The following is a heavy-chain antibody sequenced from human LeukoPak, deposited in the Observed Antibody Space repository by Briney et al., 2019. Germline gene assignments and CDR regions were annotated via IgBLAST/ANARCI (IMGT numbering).Heavy chain of an antibody. CDR2: IYYSGST. J-gene: IGHJ4*02. CDR3: ARVGGDN. V-gene: IGHV4-39*07. Sequence: SETLSLTCTVPGGSISSSSYYWGWIRQPPGKGLEWIESIYYSGSTYYNPSLKSRVTISVDTSKNQFSLKLSSVTAADTAVYYCARVGGDNWGQGTLVTVSS. CDR1: GGSISSSSYY. D-gene: IGHD1-26*01.